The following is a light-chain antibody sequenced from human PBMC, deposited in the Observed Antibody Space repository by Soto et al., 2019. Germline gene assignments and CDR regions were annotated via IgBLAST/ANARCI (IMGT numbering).Light chain of an antibody. CDR2: ESS. CDR1: QNVANY. V-gene: IGKV3-11*01. Sequence: DIVLTQSPATLSLSPGERATLSCRASQNVANYLDWYQQKPGQAPRLLIYESSNRATGIAARFSGSGSGTDFTLTISRLEPEDFAVYYCQQRSNWHKTFGQGTKV. CDR3: QQRSNWHKT. J-gene: IGKJ1*01.